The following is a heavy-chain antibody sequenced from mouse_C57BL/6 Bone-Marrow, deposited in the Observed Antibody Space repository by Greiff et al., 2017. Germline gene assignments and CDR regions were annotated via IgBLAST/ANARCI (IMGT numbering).Heavy chain of an antibody. J-gene: IGHJ3*01. D-gene: IGHD1-1*01. CDR3: AGYYGSSFAY. V-gene: IGHV1-63*01. CDR2: IYPGGGYT. Sequence: QVQLQQSGAELVRPGTSVKMCCKASGYTFTNYWIGWAKQRPGHGLEWIGDIYPGGGYTNYNEKFKGKATLTADKSSSTAYLQFSSLTSEDSAVYYCAGYYGSSFAYWGQGTLVTVSA. CDR1: GYTFTNYW.